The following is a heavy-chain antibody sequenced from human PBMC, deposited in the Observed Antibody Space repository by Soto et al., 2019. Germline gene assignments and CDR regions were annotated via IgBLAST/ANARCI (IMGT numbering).Heavy chain of an antibody. CDR1: GDSFTTYW. V-gene: IGHV5-51*01. Sequence: GESLKISCEDSGDSFTTYWIAWVRLMPGKGLEWMGIIYPGDYRTTYSPSFRGQVIISADKSISTAYLQWSSLKASDTALYYCTRDLDYGGHSDNIDIWGQGTMVTVSS. D-gene: IGHD4-17*01. J-gene: IGHJ3*02. CDR2: IYPGDYRT. CDR3: TRDLDYGGHSDNIDI.